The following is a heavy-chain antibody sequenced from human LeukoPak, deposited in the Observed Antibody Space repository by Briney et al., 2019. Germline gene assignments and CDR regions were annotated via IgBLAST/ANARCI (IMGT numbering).Heavy chain of an antibody. CDR1: GYTFTGYY. D-gene: IGHD3-10*01. Sequence: ASVKVSCKASGYTFTGYYMHWVRQAPGQGLEWMGWINPNSGGTNYAQKFQGRVTMTRDTSISTAYMELSRLRSDDTAVYYCARDSAWVRGVIIDSDFDYXGQGTXVTVSS. CDR3: ARDSAWVRGVIIDSDFDY. CDR2: INPNSGGT. J-gene: IGHJ4*02. V-gene: IGHV1-2*02.